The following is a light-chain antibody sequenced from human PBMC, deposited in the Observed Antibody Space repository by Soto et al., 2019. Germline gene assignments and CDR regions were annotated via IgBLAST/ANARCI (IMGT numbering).Light chain of an antibody. Sequence: QLVLTQPASVSGSPGQSITISCTGTSSDVGGYNYVSWYQQHPGKAPKLMIYDVSNRPSGVSNRFSGSKSGNTASLTISGLQAEDEADYYCSSYTSSSTRRVFGTGTKVTVL. V-gene: IGLV2-14*01. CDR2: DVS. J-gene: IGLJ1*01. CDR1: SSDVGGYNY. CDR3: SSYTSSSTRRV.